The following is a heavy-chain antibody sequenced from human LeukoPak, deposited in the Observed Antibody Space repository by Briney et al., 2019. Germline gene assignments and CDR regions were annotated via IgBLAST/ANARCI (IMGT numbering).Heavy chain of an antibody. J-gene: IGHJ6*02. CDR2: INYSGST. V-gene: IGHV4-34*01. CDR3: AKANCGGHRCFGVHYYYYGMDV. CDR1: GGSFSGYY. Sequence: SETLSLTCAVYGGSFSGYYWSWIRQPPGKGLEWIGEINYSGSTNYNPSLKSRVTILVDTSKNQFSLKLSSVTAADAAVYYCAKANCGGHRCFGVHYYYYGMDVWGQGTTVTVSS. D-gene: IGHD2-21*01.